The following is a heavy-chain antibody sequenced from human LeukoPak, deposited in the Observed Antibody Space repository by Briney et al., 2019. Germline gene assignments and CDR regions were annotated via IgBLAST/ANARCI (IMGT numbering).Heavy chain of an antibody. V-gene: IGHV3-13*04. Sequence: PGGSLRLSCAASGFTFSSYDMHWVRQATGKGLEWVSAIGTAGDTYYPGSVKGRFTISRDNSKNTLYLQMNSLRAEDTAVYYCARAVGPFDYWGQGTLVTVSS. CDR2: IGTAGDT. J-gene: IGHJ4*02. CDR1: GFTFSSYD. CDR3: ARAVGPFDY.